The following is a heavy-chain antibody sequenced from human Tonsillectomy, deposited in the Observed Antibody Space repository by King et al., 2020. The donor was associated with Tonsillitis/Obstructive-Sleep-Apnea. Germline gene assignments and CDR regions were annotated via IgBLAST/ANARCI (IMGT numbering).Heavy chain of an antibody. D-gene: IGHD3-22*01. J-gene: IGHJ4*02. CDR2: IKQDGSEK. CDR1: GFTFSSYW. CDR3: ARTPDCYDSSGYYPPGYFDY. Sequence: VQLVESGGGLVQPGGSLRLSCAASGFTFSSYWMSWVRQAPGKGLEWVANIKQDGSEKYYVDSVKGRFTISRDNAKNSLYLQMNSLRAEDTAVYYCARTPDCYDSSGYYPPGYFDYWGQGTLVTVSS. V-gene: IGHV3-7*04.